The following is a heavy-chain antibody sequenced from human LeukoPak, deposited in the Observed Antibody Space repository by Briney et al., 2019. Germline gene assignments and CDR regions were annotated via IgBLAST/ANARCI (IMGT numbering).Heavy chain of an antibody. J-gene: IGHJ6*02. CDR2: IGTAGDT. Sequence: GGSLRLSCAASGFTFSSYDMHWVRQATGKGLEWVSAIGTAGDTYYPGSVKGRFTISRENAKNSLYLQMNSLRAEDTAVYYCAREDILTGWDYYYYGMDVWGQGTTVTVSS. CDR1: GFTFSSYD. CDR3: AREDILTGWDYYYYGMDV. V-gene: IGHV3-13*01. D-gene: IGHD3-9*01.